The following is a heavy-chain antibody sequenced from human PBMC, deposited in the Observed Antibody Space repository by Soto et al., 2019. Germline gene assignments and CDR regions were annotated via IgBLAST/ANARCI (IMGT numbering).Heavy chain of an antibody. D-gene: IGHD4-4*01. Sequence: GGSRLSCAASGFTFSSYWMSWVRQAPGKGLEWVANIKQDGSEKYYVDSVKGRFTISRDNAKNSLYLQMNSLRAEDTAVYYCARATRGSTVTLFHAIYYYGMDVWGQGTTVTVSS. J-gene: IGHJ6*02. V-gene: IGHV3-7*03. CDR1: GFTFSSYW. CDR3: ARATRGSTVTLFHAIYYYGMDV. CDR2: IKQDGSEK.